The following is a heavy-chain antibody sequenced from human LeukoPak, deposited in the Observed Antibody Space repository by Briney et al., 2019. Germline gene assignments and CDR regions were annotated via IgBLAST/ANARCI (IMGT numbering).Heavy chain of an antibody. CDR1: GGSISSYY. V-gene: IGHV4-59*01. D-gene: IGHD3-16*01. CDR2: IYYSGST. Sequence: SETLSLTCTVSGGSISSYYWSWIRQPPGKGLEWIGYIYYSGSTNYNPSLKSRVTISEDTSKNQFSLKLSSVTAADTAVYYCARLNYYYYMDVWGKGTTVTVSS. J-gene: IGHJ6*03. CDR3: ARLNYYYYMDV.